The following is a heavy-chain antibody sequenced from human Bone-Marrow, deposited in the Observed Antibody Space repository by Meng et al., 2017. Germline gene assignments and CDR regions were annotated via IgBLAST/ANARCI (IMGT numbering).Heavy chain of an antibody. Sequence: SETLSLTCTVSGGSISSYYWSWIRQPPGKGLEWSGSIYYSGSTNYNPSLKSRVTISVDTSKNQFSLKLSSVTAADTAVYYCARLRNAFDIWGQGTMVTVSS. J-gene: IGHJ3*02. CDR2: IYYSGST. D-gene: IGHD5-12*01. CDR3: ARLRNAFDI. V-gene: IGHV4-59*01. CDR1: GGSISSYY.